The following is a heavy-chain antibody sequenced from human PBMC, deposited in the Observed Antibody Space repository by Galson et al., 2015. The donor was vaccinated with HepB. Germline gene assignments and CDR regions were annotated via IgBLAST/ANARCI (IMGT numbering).Heavy chain of an antibody. CDR2: IRYGGSNK. CDR3: AKDLRTTGTTGWFDP. D-gene: IGHD1-1*01. Sequence: SLRLSCAASGFTFSSYGMHWVRQAPGKGLEWVAFIRYGGSNKYYADSVKGRFTISRDNSKNTLYLQMNSLRAEDTAVYYCAKDLRTTGTTGWFDPWGQGTLVSVSS. V-gene: IGHV3-30*02. J-gene: IGHJ5*02. CDR1: GFTFSSYG.